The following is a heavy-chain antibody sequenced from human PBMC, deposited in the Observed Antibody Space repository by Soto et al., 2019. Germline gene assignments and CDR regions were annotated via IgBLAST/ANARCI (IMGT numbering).Heavy chain of an antibody. CDR2: ISSSSSTI. Sequence: GGSLRLRCAASGFNCSSYSRNWVRQAPGKGLEWVSYISSSSSTIYYADSVKGRFTISRDNAKNSLYLQMNSLRAEDTAVYYCARTLYGDNVDYWGQGTLVTVSS. CDR1: GFNCSSYS. J-gene: IGHJ4*02. V-gene: IGHV3-48*01. CDR3: ARTLYGDNVDY. D-gene: IGHD4-17*01.